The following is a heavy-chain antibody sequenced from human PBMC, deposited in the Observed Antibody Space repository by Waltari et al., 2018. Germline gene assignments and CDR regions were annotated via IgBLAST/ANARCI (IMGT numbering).Heavy chain of an antibody. Sequence: QVQLQQWGAGLLKPSETLSLTCAVYGGSFSGYYWSWIRQPPGKGLEWIGEINHSGSTNDNPSLKSRVTISVDTSKNQFSLKLSSVTAADTAVYYCARGAEQQLDLFDYWGQGTLVTVSS. CDR2: INHSGST. CDR1: GGSFSGYY. D-gene: IGHD6-13*01. J-gene: IGHJ4*02. V-gene: IGHV4-34*01. CDR3: ARGAEQQLDLFDY.